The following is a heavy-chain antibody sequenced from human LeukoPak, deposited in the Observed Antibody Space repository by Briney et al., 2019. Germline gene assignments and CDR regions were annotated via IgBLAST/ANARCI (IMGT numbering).Heavy chain of an antibody. Sequence: SETLSLTRAVYGGSFSGYYWSWIRQPPGKGLEWIGEINHSGSTNYNPSLKSRVTISVDTSKNQFSLKLSSVTAADTAVYYCARGHYDSSGYYVSWGYWGQGTLVTVSS. D-gene: IGHD3-22*01. J-gene: IGHJ4*02. V-gene: IGHV4-34*01. CDR1: GGSFSGYY. CDR2: INHSGST. CDR3: ARGHYDSSGYYVSWGY.